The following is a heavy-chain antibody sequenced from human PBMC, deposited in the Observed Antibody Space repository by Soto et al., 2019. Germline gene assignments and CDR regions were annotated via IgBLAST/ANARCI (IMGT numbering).Heavy chain of an antibody. D-gene: IGHD4-17*01. CDR1: GFTFSTYG. V-gene: IGHV3-33*01. Sequence: QVQLVESGGGVVQPGRSLRLSCAASGFTFSTYGMHWVRQAPGKGLEWVAVIWYAGSNKYYADSVKGRFTISRDNSKNTQYLQMNSLRAEDTAVYYCARGTVHFDYWGQGTLVTVSS. CDR3: ARGTVHFDY. J-gene: IGHJ4*02. CDR2: IWYAGSNK.